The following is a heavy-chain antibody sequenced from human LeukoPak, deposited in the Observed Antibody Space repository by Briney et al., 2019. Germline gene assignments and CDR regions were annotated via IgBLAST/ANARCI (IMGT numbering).Heavy chain of an antibody. D-gene: IGHD5-18*01. CDR2: IYYGGST. J-gene: IGHJ4*02. Sequence: SETLSLTCTVSGGSISSSSYYWGWIRQPPGKGLEWIGSIYYGGSTYYNPSLKSRVTISVDTSKNQFSLKLSSVTAADTAVYYCASRGYSYGFLFDYWGQGTLVTVSS. CDR1: GGSISSSSYY. CDR3: ASRGYSYGFLFDY. V-gene: IGHV4-39*01.